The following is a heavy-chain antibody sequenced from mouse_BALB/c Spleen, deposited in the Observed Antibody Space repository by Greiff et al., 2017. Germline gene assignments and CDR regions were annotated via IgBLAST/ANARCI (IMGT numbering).Heavy chain of an antibody. J-gene: IGHJ3*01. CDR1: GFTFSDYY. CDR3: ARAPYYRYDEGFAY. V-gene: IGHV5-4*02. Sequence: EVQLVESGGGLVKPGGSLKLSCAASGFTFSDYYMYWVRQTPEKRLEWVATISDGGSYTYYPDSVKGRFTISRDNAKNNLYLQMSSLKSEDTAMYYCARAPYYRYDEGFAYWGRGTLVAVSA. D-gene: IGHD2-14*01. CDR2: ISDGGSYT.